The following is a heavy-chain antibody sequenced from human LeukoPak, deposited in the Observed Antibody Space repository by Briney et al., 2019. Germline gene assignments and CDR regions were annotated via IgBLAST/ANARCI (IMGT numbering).Heavy chain of an antibody. CDR1: GFTFSSYG. CDR3: ASKAMIVVSDQDY. Sequence: PGRSLRLSCAASGFTFSSYGMHWVRQAPGKGLEWVAVISYDGSNKYYADSVKGRFTISRDNSKNTLYLQMNSLRAEDTAVYYCASKAMIVVSDQDYWGQGTLVTVSS. D-gene: IGHD3-22*01. V-gene: IGHV3-30*19. CDR2: ISYDGSNK. J-gene: IGHJ4*02.